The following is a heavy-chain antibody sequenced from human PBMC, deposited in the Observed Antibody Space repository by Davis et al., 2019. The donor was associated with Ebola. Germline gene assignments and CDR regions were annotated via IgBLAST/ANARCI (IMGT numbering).Heavy chain of an antibody. D-gene: IGHD3-3*01. J-gene: IGHJ3*02. CDR2: ISSSSSTI. Sequence: PGGSLRLSCAASGFTFSSYSMNWVRQAPGKGLEWVSYISSSSSTIYYADSVKGRFTISRDNAKNSLYLQMNSLRDEDTAVYYCAADDVGVLPGDAFDIWGPGTMVSVSS. V-gene: IGHV3-48*02. CDR3: AADDVGVLPGDAFDI. CDR1: GFTFSSYS.